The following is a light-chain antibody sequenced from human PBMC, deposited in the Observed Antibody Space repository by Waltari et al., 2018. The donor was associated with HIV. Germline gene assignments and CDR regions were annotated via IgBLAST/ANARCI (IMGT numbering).Light chain of an antibody. Sequence: SYELTPPPSVSVSPGQTATLTCPGDHLGDKYVFWYQQKPGQSPVLVISQDIKRPSGIPERFSGSNSGNTATLTISGTQAMDEADYYCQAWDSSTAVFGTGTKVTVL. CDR2: QDI. CDR1: HLGDKY. J-gene: IGLJ1*01. CDR3: QAWDSSTAV. V-gene: IGLV3-1*01.